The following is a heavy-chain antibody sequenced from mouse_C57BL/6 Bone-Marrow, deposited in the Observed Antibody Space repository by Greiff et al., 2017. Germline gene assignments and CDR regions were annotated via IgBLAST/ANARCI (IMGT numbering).Heavy chain of an antibody. D-gene: IGHD1-1*01. CDR1: GYTFTDYE. CDR3: TRDYYGSSYPHWYFDV. Sequence: QVQLQQSGAELVRPGASVTLSCKASGYTFTDYEMHWVQQTPVHGLEWIGAIDPETGGTAYNQKFKGKAILTADKSSSTAYIELRSLTSEDSAVYYCTRDYYGSSYPHWYFDVWGTGTTVTVSS. CDR2: IDPETGGT. J-gene: IGHJ1*03. V-gene: IGHV1-15*01.